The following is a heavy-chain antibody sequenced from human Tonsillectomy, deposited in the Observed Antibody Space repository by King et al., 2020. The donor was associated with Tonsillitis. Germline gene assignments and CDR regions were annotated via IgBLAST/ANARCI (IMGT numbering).Heavy chain of an antibody. V-gene: IGHV4-30-2*01. CDR3: DGVIIDYGDYSIGYFDY. CDR1: GGSISRGGYS. J-gene: IGHJ4*02. D-gene: IGHD4-17*01. Sequence: QLQESGSGLVKPTKTLSLTCAVSGGSISRGGYSWSWIRQPPGKGLEWIGYIYQSGRTYYNPSLKSRVTISVDRSKNQFSLKMSAVTAADTAVYYCDGVIIDYGDYSIGYFDYRDQRTLGTVSS. CDR2: IYQSGRT.